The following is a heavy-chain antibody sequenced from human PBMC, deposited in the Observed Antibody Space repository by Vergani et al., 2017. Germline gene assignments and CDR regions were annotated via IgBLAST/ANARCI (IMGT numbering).Heavy chain of an antibody. CDR2: IYYSGST. CDR3: ARQYYDILTGYYQRSDY. Sequence: QVQLQESGPGLVKPSQTLSLTCTVSGGSISSGGYYWSWIRQHPGKGLGWIGYIYYSGSTYYNPSLKSRGTISVDTSKYQLSLKLSSVTAADTAVYYWARQYYDILTGYYQRSDYWGQGTLVTVSS. D-gene: IGHD3-9*01. V-gene: IGHV4-31*03. J-gene: IGHJ4*02. CDR1: GGSISSGGYY.